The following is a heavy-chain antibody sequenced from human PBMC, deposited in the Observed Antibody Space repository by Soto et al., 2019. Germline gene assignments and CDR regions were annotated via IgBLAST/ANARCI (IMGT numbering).Heavy chain of an antibody. CDR1: GGSISSSTYY. D-gene: IGHD2-2*01. CDR3: ARVPDY. J-gene: IGHJ4*02. Sequence: PSETLSLTCTVSGGSISSSTYYWGWMRQPPGKGLEWIGSIFIGGNTYYNPSLKSRVTISVDTSKNQFSLKLSSVTAADTAVYYCARVPDYWGQGILVTVSS. CDR2: IFIGGNT. V-gene: IGHV4-39*07.